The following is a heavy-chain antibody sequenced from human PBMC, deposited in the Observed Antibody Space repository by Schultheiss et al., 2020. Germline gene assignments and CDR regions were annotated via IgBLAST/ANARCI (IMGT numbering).Heavy chain of an antibody. CDR1: GGSFSGYS. V-gene: IGHV4-34*01. J-gene: IGHJ6*02. D-gene: IGHD2-2*01. Sequence: SETLSLTCAVYGGSFSGYSWSWIRQPPGKGLEWIGEINHSGSTNYNPSLKSRVTISVDTSKNQFSLKLSSVTAADTAVYYCARALRRSTSKYGMDVWGQGTTVTVSS. CDR3: ARALRRSTSKYGMDV. CDR2: INHSGST.